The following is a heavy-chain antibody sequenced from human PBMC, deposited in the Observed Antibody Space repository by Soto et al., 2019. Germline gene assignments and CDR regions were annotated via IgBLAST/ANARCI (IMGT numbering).Heavy chain of an antibody. Sequence: AAVKVSSRASGYTFTSYVFSWVRQAPGQGLEWMGWISAYNGNTNYAQKLQGRVTMTTDTSTSTAYMELRSLGSDDTAVYYCARVSGQIGDYNYWGQGTLVTVSS. V-gene: IGHV1-18*01. CDR2: ISAYNGNT. CDR3: ARVSGQIGDYNY. D-gene: IGHD4-17*01. J-gene: IGHJ4*02. CDR1: GYTFTSYV.